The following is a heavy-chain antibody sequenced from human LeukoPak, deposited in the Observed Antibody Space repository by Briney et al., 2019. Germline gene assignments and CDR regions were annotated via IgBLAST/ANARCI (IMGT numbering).Heavy chain of an antibody. CDR3: ARGGGSSSHN. V-gene: IGHV3-23*01. D-gene: IGHD6-6*01. CDR2: ISGSGGST. CDR1: GFTFSSYV. J-gene: IGHJ4*02. Sequence: GGSLRLSCAASGFTFSSYVMSWVRQAPGKGLEWVSDISGSGGSTYNVDLVKGRFAISRDNSKNTLYLQMNSLRAEDTAVYYCARGGGSSSHNWGQGTLVTVSS.